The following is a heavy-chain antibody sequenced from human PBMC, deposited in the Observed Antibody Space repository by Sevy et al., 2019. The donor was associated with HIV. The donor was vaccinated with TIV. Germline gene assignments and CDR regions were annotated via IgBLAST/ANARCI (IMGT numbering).Heavy chain of an antibody. CDR3: ARAPPVRSGDDSLNWFAL. CDR1: GGSISAYY. D-gene: IGHD5-12*01. CDR2: IHYTGNT. J-gene: IGHJ5*02. Sequence: SETLSLTCTVSGGSISAYYWSWIRQPPGKGLEWIGYIHYTGNTKYNPSLESRVTISVDTSKNQFSLKLSSVTAADTAIYYCARAPPVRSGDDSLNWFALWGQGTLVTVSS. V-gene: IGHV4-59*01.